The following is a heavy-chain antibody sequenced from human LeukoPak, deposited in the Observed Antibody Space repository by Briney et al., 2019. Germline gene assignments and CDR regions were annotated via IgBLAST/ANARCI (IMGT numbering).Heavy chain of an antibody. CDR1: GFTFSGSA. J-gene: IGHJ4*02. CDR3: TRSEGKGFDY. CDR2: IRSKANSYAT. V-gene: IGHV3-73*01. Sequence: GGSLRLSCAASGFTFSGSAMHWVRQASGKGLEWVGRIRSKANSYATAYAASVKGGFTISRDDSENTVYLQMNSLKAEDTAVYYCTRSEGKGFDYWGQGALVTVSS. D-gene: IGHD3-3*01.